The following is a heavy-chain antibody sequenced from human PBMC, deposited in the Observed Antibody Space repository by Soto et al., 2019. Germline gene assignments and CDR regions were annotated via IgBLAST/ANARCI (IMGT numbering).Heavy chain of an antibody. J-gene: IGHJ3*02. CDR1: GCSISTYY. V-gene: IGHV4-59*01. CDR3: ARVRGNDAFDI. CDR2: IYRSGST. Sequence: QLQLQESGPGLVKPSETLSLTCTVSGCSISTYYWSWIRQPPGKGLEWIAYIYRSGSTNYNPSLKSRVTISIDTSKTQFSLKLNSVTTADTAVYYCARVRGNDAFDIWGQGTLVTVSS.